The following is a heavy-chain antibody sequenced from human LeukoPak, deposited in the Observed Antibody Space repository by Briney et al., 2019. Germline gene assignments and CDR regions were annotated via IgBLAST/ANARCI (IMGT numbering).Heavy chain of an antibody. CDR2: INPGGGST. V-gene: IGHV1-46*01. CDR3: ARDSGYYYYGMDV. CDR1: GYTFTIYY. Sequence: ASVKVSCKASGYTFTIYYIHWVRQAPGQGLEWMGIINPGGGSTSYAQKFQGRVTVTRDTSTSTIYMELSSLRSEDTAVYYCARDSGYYYYGMDVWGQGTTVTVSS. J-gene: IGHJ6*02. D-gene: IGHD6-19*01.